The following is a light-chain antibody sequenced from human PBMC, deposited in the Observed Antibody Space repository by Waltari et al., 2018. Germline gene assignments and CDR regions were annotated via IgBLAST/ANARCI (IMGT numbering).Light chain of an antibody. Sequence: EIVMTQSPATLSVSPGERATLPCRASQSVSSNLAWYQQKPGQAPRLPIYGASTRATGIPARFSGSGSGTEFTLTICSMQSEDFAVYYCQQYNNWPPYTFGQGTKLEIK. V-gene: IGKV3-15*01. CDR3: QQYNNWPPYT. CDR1: QSVSSN. CDR2: GAS. J-gene: IGKJ2*01.